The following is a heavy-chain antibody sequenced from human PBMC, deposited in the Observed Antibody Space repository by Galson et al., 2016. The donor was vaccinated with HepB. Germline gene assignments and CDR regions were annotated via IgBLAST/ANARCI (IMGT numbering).Heavy chain of an antibody. V-gene: IGHV1-2*02. CDR1: GYDFFGFY. Sequence: SVKVSCKASGYDFFGFYIHWVRQAPGQGLEWMGCINANSGGTYYAQKFQGTVTMSRDTSLNTAHMELTRLTSDDAAVYYCAREGRKPVGSRGNWFDAWGQGTLVTVSS. D-gene: IGHD3-10*01. CDR2: INANSGGT. J-gene: IGHJ5*02. CDR3: AREGRKPVGSRGNWFDA.